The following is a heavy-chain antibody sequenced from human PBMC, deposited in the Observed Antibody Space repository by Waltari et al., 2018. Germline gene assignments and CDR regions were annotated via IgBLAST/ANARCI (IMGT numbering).Heavy chain of an antibody. CDR1: GGSFSGYY. CDR3: ARCRRYCSGGSCCSSFDY. V-gene: IGHV4-34*01. J-gene: IGHJ4*02. Sequence: QVQLQQWGAGLLKPSETLSLTCAVYGGSFSGYYWSWIRQPPGKGLEWSGEINHSGSTNDNPSLKSRITISVDTSKNQFSLELGSVTAADTAVYYCARCRRYCSGGSCCSSFDYWGQGTLVTVSS. CDR2: INHSGST. D-gene: IGHD2-15*01.